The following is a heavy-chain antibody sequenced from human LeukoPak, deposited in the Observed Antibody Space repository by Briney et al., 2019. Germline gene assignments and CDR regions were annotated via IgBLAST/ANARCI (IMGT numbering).Heavy chain of an antibody. V-gene: IGHV3-74*01. CDR1: GFTFSTYW. CDR3: VRFSNFWSGQEDY. D-gene: IGHD3-3*01. CDR2: ISSDGRST. Sequence: PGGSLRLSCAASGFTFSTYWMHWVRQAPGKGLVWVSGISSDGRSTTYADSVKGRFTISRDNAKNTLYLQMNSLRAEDTAVYYCVRFSNFWSGQEDYWGQETLVTVSS. J-gene: IGHJ4*02.